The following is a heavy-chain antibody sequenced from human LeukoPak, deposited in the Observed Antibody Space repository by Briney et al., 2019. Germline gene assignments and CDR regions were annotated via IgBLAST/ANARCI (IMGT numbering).Heavy chain of an antibody. CDR3: ARETFMTTVTTFP. CDR2: IKQDGSEK. D-gene: IGHD4-17*01. V-gene: IGHV3-7*03. J-gene: IGHJ5*02. CDR1: GFTFSSYA. Sequence: GRSLRLSCAASGFTFSSYAMHWVRQAPGKGLEWVANIKQDGSEKYYVDSVKGRFTISRDNAKNSLYLQMNSLRAEDTAVYYCARETFMTTVTTFPWGQGTLVTVSS.